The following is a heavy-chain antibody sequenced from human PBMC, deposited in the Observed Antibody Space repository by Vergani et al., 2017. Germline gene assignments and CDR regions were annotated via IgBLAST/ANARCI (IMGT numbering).Heavy chain of an antibody. CDR2: VNHSGST. J-gene: IGHJ6*03. Sequence: QVQLQQWGAGLLKPSETLSLTCAVSGGSFSGYYWSWIRQPPGKGLEWIWEVNHSGSTNYNPSLKSRVHISIYTSTNQFTLKLNSMTAADTAVYYCARGLGKWERYDYYSYMDVWGKGTTVTVSS. CDR3: ARGLGKWERYDYYSYMDV. V-gene: IGHV4-34*01. D-gene: IGHD1-26*01. CDR1: GGSFSGYY.